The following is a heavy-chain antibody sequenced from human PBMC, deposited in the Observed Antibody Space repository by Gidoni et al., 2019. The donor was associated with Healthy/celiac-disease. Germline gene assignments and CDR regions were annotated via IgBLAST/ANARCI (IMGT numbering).Heavy chain of an antibody. J-gene: IGHJ6*02. CDR2: IIPIFGTA. D-gene: IGHD6-6*01. CDR1: GVTFSSYA. V-gene: IGHV1-69*01. Sequence: QVQLVQSGAEVKKPGSSVKVSCKASGVTFSSYAISWVRQAPGQGLEWMGGIIPIFGTANYAQKFQGRVTITADESTSTAYMELSSLRSEDTAVYYCARDGAQSIAARPGYYGMDVWGQGTTVTVSS. CDR3: ARDGAQSIAARPGYYGMDV.